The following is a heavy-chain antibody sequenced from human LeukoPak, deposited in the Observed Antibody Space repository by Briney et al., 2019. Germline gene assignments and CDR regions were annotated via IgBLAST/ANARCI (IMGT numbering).Heavy chain of an antibody. CDR3: ARDSHYDSSGYHLAFDY. CDR2: ISSSSRTM. J-gene: IGHJ4*02. D-gene: IGHD3-22*01. V-gene: IGHV3-48*01. CDR1: GFTFSSYS. Sequence: GGSLRLSCAASGFTFSSYSMNWVRQAPGKGLEWISYISSSSRTMYYADSVKGRFTISRDNAKNSLYLQMNSLRAEDTAVYYCARDSHYDSSGYHLAFDYWGQGALVTVSS.